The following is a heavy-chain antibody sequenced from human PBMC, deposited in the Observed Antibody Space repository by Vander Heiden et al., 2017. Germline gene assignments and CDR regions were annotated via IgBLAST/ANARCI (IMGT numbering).Heavy chain of an antibody. V-gene: IGHV3-30*18. CDR2: ISYDLSNK. Sequence: QVQLVESGGGVVQPGGSLRLSCAASGFTFSLYGLHWVRQAPGKGLEWVAFISYDLSNKYYGDSVKGRFTISRDNSKNSLHMQMNTLRTEDTAVYFCVKKISSGWYDGGFDSWGQGALVTVSS. J-gene: IGHJ4*02. CDR3: VKKISSGWYDGGFDS. CDR1: GFTFSLYG. D-gene: IGHD6-19*01.